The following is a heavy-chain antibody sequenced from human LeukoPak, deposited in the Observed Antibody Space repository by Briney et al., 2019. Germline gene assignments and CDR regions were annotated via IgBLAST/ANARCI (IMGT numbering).Heavy chain of an antibody. J-gene: IGHJ5*02. V-gene: IGHV3-30*03. CDR2: ISYDGSNK. CDR3: ARDLESIAVAGFDP. D-gene: IGHD6-19*01. Sequence: GGSLRLSCAASGFTFSSYGMHWVRQAPGKGLEWVAVISYDGSNKYYADSVKGRFTISRDNSKNTLYLQMNSLRAEDTAVYYCARDLESIAVAGFDPWGQGTLVTVSS. CDR1: GFTFSSYG.